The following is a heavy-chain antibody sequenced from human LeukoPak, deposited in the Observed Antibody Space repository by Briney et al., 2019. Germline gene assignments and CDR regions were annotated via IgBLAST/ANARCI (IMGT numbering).Heavy chain of an antibody. CDR1: GFTFTTYG. Sequence: PGGSLRLSCAASGFTFTTYGMSWVRQAPGKGLEWVSSISSSSSYIYYADSVKGRFTISRDNAKNSLYLQMNSLRAEDTAVYYCARDVRFGYMDVWGKGTTVTVSS. D-gene: IGHD3-3*01. V-gene: IGHV3-21*01. CDR3: ARDVRFGYMDV. CDR2: ISSSSSYI. J-gene: IGHJ6*03.